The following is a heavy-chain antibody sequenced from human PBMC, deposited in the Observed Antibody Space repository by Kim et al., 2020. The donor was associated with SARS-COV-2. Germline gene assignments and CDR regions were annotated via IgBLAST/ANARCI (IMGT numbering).Heavy chain of an antibody. CDR2: IYYSGST. CDR1: GGSISSSSYY. CDR3: ARHRDEPKVIFGGPGGMDV. Sequence: SETLSLTCTVSGGSISSSSYYWGWIRQPPGKGLEWIGSIYYSGSTYYNPSLKSRVTISVDTSKNQFSLKLSSVTAADTAVYYCARHRDEPKVIFGGPGGMDVWGQGTTVTVSS. J-gene: IGHJ6*02. V-gene: IGHV4-39*01. D-gene: IGHD3-3*01.